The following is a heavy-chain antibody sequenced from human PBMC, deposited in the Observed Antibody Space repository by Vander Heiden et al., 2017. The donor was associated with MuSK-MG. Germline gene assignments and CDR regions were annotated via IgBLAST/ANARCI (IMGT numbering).Heavy chain of an antibody. Sequence: EVQLVESGGGLVQPGGSLRLSCAASGFTFSTYWMGWVRQAPGKGLEWVANIKQDGSEKYYVDSVKGRFTISRDNAKNSLYLQMNSLRAEDTAVYYCAREAYSSSWYYFDYWGQGTLVTVSS. J-gene: IGHJ4*02. V-gene: IGHV3-7*03. D-gene: IGHD6-13*01. CDR3: AREAYSSSWYYFDY. CDR2: IKQDGSEK. CDR1: GFTFSTYW.